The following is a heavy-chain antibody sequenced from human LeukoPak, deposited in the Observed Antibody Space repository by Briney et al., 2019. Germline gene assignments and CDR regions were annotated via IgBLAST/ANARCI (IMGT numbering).Heavy chain of an antibody. Sequence: SETLSLTCAVYGGSFSGYYWSWIRQPPGKGLEWIGEINHSGSTNYNPSLKSRVTISVDTSKNQFSLKLSSVTAADTAVYYCARVTLPSSWFDPWGQGTLVTVSS. D-gene: IGHD4-23*01. CDR1: GGSFSGYY. J-gene: IGHJ5*02. V-gene: IGHV4-34*01. CDR3: ARVTLPSSWFDP. CDR2: INHSGST.